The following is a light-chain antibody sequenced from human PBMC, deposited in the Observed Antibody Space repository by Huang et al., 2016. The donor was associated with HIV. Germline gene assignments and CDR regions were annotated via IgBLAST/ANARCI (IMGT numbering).Light chain of an antibody. CDR2: GAS. CDR3: QQYNDWPPLT. CDR1: QSGHSY. V-gene: IGKV3-15*01. Sequence: EIEMTQSPVTLSVSPGQRATLSCRASQSGHSYLAWYQPKPGQAPRLLLYGASTRATGIPAKFNVTGSGTEFSLSINNLQSDDFAVYYCQQYNDWPPLTFGGGTKVEI. J-gene: IGKJ4*01.